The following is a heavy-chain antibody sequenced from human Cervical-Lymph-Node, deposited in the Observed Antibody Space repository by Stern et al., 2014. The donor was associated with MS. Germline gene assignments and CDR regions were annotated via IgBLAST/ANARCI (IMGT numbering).Heavy chain of an antibody. D-gene: IGHD3-16*01. CDR2: IDWGDEK. Sequence: SGPALLRPTQTLTLTCSFSGFSLTTTGMCGSWLRQPPGKDLEWLALIDWGDEKYYSTSLKSRLTISKDTSNNQVVLTMTNVDPVDTATYFCARSRSLYYYYGMDVWGQGATVTVS. V-gene: IGHV2-70*13. CDR3: ARSRSLYYYYGMDV. CDR1: GFSLTTTGMC. J-gene: IGHJ6*02.